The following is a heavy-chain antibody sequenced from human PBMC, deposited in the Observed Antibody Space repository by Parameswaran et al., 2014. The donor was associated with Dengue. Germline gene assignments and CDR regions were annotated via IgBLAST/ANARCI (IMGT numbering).Heavy chain of an antibody. D-gene: IGHD2-2*02. V-gene: IGHV4-4*02. Sequence: RWIRQPPGKGLEWIGEIYHSGSTNYNPSLKSRVTISVDKSKNQFSLKLSSVTAADTAVYYCARDRGLGCSSTSCYRGWFDPWGQGTLVTVSS. J-gene: IGHJ5*02. CDR2: IYHSGST. CDR3: ARDRGLGCSSTSCYRGWFDP.